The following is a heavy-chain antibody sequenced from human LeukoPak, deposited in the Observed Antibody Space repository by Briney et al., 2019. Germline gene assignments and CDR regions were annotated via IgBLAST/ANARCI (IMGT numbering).Heavy chain of an antibody. CDR2: ISGSGSST. J-gene: IGHJ5*02. V-gene: IGHV3-23*01. CDR3: AKDLSGSGRLSWFDP. CDR1: GFTLTTYA. D-gene: IGHD3-10*01. Sequence: GGSLRLSCIASGFTLTTYAMHWVRQAPGKGLEWVSAISGSGSSTYFADSLKGRFTISRDNSKNTLYLQMNSLRAEDTAVYYCAKDLSGSGRLSWFDPWGQGTLVTVSS.